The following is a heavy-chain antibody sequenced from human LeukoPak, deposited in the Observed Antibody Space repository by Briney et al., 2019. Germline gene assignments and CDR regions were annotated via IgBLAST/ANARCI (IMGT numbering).Heavy chain of an antibody. J-gene: IGHJ4*02. CDR3: AKDRSSSWHYFDY. CDR2: ISYDGSNE. V-gene: IGHV3-30*18. D-gene: IGHD6-13*01. CDR1: GFTFCSYG. Sequence: QPGGSLRLSCAASGFTFCSYGMHWVRQAPGKGLEWVAVISYDGSNEYYADSVKGRFTISRDNSKNTLYLQMNSLRAEDTAVYYCAKDRSSSWHYFDYWGQGTLVTVSS.